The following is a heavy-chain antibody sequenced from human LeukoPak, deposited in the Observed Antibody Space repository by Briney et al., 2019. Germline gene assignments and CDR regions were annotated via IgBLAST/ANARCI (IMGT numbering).Heavy chain of an antibody. Sequence: ASVKVSCKVSGYTLTELSMHWVRQAPGKGLEWMGGFDPEDGETIYAQKFQGRVTMTADKSTSTAYMELSSLRSEDTAVYYCARGPGLALRPWGQGTLVTVSS. D-gene: IGHD5-12*01. V-gene: IGHV1-24*01. J-gene: IGHJ5*02. CDR2: FDPEDGET. CDR1: GYTLTELS. CDR3: ARGPGLALRP.